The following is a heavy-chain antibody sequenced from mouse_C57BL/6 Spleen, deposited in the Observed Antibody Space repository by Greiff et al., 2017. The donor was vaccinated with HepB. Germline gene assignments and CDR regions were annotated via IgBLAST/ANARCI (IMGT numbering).Heavy chain of an antibody. CDR3: VRGGGIYYGNFHWYFDV. J-gene: IGHJ1*03. D-gene: IGHD2-1*01. V-gene: IGHV10-3*01. Sequence: EVQLVESGGGLVQPQGSLKLSCAASGFTFNTYAMHWVRQAPGKGLEWVARIRSKSSNYATYYADSVKDRFTISRDDSPSMLYLQMNNLKTEDTAMDYCVRGGGIYYGNFHWYFDVWGTGTTVTVSS. CDR2: IRSKSSNYAT. CDR1: GFTFNTYA.